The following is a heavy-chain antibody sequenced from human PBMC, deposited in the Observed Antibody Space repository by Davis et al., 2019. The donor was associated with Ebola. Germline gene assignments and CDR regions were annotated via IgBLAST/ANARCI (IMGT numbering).Heavy chain of an antibody. CDR3: AREGFRVLDY. J-gene: IGHJ4*02. D-gene: IGHD3-10*01. CDR2: IWYDGSNK. Sequence: GESLKISCAASGFTFSSYGMHWVRQAPGKGLEWVAVIWYDGSNKYYADSVKGRFTISRDNSKNTLYLQMNSLRAEDTAVYYCAREGFRVLDYWGQGTLVTVSS. CDR1: GFTFSSYG. V-gene: IGHV3-33*01.